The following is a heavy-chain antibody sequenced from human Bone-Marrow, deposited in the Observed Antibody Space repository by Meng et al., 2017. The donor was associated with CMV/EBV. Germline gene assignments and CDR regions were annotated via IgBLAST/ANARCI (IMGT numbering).Heavy chain of an antibody. J-gene: IGHJ4*02. V-gene: IGHV3-21*01. CDR1: GGSFSGYY. CDR3: ASGYSYGDYFDY. CDR2: ISSSSSYI. Sequence: ETLSLTCAVYGGSFSGYYWSWIRQPPGKGLEWVSSISSSSSYIYYADSVKGRFTISRDNAKNSLYLQMNSLRAEDTAVYYCASGYSYGDYFDYWGQGTLVTVSS. D-gene: IGHD5-18*01.